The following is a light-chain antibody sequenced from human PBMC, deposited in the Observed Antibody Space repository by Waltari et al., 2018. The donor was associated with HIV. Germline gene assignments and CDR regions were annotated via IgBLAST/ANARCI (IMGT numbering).Light chain of an antibody. CDR1: DTDIAIYTY. CDR3: SSYVSGGSLL. Sequence: QSALTQPASVSGSLGQSITISCIGTDTDIAIYTYLSRYQPPPDRAPRLVVFNTNSLPLGSPFRFSGSKSGKTASLTITGLQADDEGIYYCSSYVSGGSLLFGGGTRVTVL. J-gene: IGLJ3*02. CDR2: NTN. V-gene: IGLV2-14*01.